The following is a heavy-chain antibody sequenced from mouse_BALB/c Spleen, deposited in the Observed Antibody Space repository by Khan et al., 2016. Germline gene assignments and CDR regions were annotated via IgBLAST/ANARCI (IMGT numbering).Heavy chain of an antibody. CDR1: GYTFSNYW. CDR3: ARAWYSMDY. V-gene: IGHV1-9*01. CDR2: ILPGNANS. Sequence: QVRLQQSGAELMKPGASVKISCKATGYTFSNYWIEWVKQRPGHGLEWIGDILPGNANSNYNENLKGKAILTADTSSNTAYMQLSSLTSEDSAVYYCARAWYSMDYWGQGTSVTVSS. J-gene: IGHJ4*01.